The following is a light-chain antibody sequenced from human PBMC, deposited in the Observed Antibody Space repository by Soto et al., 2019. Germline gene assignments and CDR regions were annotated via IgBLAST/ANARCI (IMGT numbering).Light chain of an antibody. CDR3: QQYNNWPLL. Sequence: ELVLTQSPATLSVSPGDGATLSCRASQNVSDNFAWYQQKPGQAPRLLIYGASTRATGIPARFSGSGSGTEFTLTITSLQPEDFAVYYCQQYNNWPLLFGQGTKVDIK. V-gene: IGKV3-15*01. CDR1: QNVSDN. CDR2: GAS. J-gene: IGKJ2*01.